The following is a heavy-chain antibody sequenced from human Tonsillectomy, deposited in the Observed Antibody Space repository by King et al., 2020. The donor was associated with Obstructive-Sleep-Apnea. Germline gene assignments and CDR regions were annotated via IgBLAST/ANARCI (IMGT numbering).Heavy chain of an antibody. D-gene: IGHD5-18*01. CDR3: ARREVGYSYGYKYNWFDP. Sequence: QLVQSGAEVKKPGESLKISCKGSGYSFTSYWIGWVRQMPGKGLEWMGIIYPGDSDTRYSPSFQGQVTISADKSISTAYLQWSSLKASETAMYYCARREVGYSYGYKYNWFDPWGQGTLVTVSS. CDR1: GYSFTSYW. V-gene: IGHV5-51*01. CDR2: IYPGDSDT. J-gene: IGHJ5*02.